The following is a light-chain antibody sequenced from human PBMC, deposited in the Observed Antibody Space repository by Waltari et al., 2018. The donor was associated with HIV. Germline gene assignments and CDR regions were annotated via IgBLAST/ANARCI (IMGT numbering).Light chain of an antibody. J-gene: IGKJ1*01. Sequence: DIVLTQSTVSLVVSRGERATLHRNSSQSVLYSPNNKNYFAWYQQKPGQPPKLLIYWASTRESGVPDRFSGSGSGTDFTLTISSLQAEDVAVYYCQQYYSTLRTFGQGTKVEIK. CDR3: QQYYSTLRT. CDR2: WAS. CDR1: QSVLYSPNNKNY. V-gene: IGKV4-1*01.